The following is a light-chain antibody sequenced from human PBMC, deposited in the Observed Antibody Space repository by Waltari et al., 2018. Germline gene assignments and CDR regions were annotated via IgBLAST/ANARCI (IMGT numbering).Light chain of an antibody. J-gene: IGKJ4*01. CDR1: QGIRDY. CDR3: QQLNSYPLT. Sequence: DIQLTQSPSFLSASVGDRVTITCRASQGIRDYLAWFQQKAGKAPKLLIYAASTLQSGVPSRCRGSGSGTEFTLTISSLQPEDFATYYCQQLNSYPLTFGGGTKVEIK. V-gene: IGKV1-9*01. CDR2: AAS.